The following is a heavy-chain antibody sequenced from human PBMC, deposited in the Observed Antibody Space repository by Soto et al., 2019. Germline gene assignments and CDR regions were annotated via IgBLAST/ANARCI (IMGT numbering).Heavy chain of an antibody. J-gene: IGHJ4*02. Sequence: PSETLSLTCTVSGGSISSGGYYWSWIRQHPGKGLEWIGYIYYSGSTYYNPSLKSRVTISVDTSKNQFSLKLSSVTAADTAVYYXARFGADFWSGYSNFDYWGQGTLVTVSS. D-gene: IGHD3-3*01. CDR3: ARFGADFWSGYSNFDY. V-gene: IGHV4-31*03. CDR1: GGSISSGGYY. CDR2: IYYSGST.